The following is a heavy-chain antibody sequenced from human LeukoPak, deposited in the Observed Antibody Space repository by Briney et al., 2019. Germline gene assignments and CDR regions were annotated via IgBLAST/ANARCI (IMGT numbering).Heavy chain of an antibody. J-gene: IGHJ4*02. CDR1: GFTFSSYA. D-gene: IGHD3-22*01. CDR3: AKSPNYYDGSGYHFDY. CDR2: ISGSGGST. V-gene: IGHV3-23*01. Sequence: PGGSLRLSCAASGFTFSSYAMSWVRQAPGKGLEWVSAISGSGGSTYYADSVKGRFTISRDNSKNTLYLQMNSLRAEDTAVYYCAKSPNYYDGSGYHFDYWGQGTLVTVSS.